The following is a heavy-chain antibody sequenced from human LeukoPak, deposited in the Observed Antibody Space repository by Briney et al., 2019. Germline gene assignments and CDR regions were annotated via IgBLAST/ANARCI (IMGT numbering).Heavy chain of an antibody. D-gene: IGHD6-19*01. CDR1: GFNFNDYH. J-gene: IGHJ4*02. CDR2: IYSGGST. Sequence: GGSLRLSCAASGFNFNDYHMSWIRQAPGKGLEWVSVIYSGGSTYYADSVKGRFTISRDNSKNTLYLQMNSLRAEDTAVYYCARVHSSGWYNLDYFDYWGQGTLVTVSS. V-gene: IGHV3-53*01. CDR3: ARVHSSGWYNLDYFDY.